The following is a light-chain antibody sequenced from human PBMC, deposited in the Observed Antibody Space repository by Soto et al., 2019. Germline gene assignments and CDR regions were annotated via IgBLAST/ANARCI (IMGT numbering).Light chain of an antibody. J-gene: IGKJ1*01. Sequence: EPVFTQSPGTLSVSPGERATLSCRASQSVRNNYLAWYQQKPXXAXRLLISGASSRAAGIPDRFSGSGSETDFTLTISRLEPEDFAVYYCQQRSNWPRTFGQGTKVDIK. CDR1: QSVRNNY. CDR3: QQRSNWPRT. V-gene: IGKV3D-20*02. CDR2: GAS.